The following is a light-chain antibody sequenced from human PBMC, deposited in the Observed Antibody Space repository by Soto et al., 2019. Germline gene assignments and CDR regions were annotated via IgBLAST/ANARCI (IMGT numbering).Light chain of an antibody. V-gene: IGKV4-1*01. CDR3: QQYDSTPWT. J-gene: IGKJ1*01. Sequence: DIVMTQSPDSLAVSLGERATINCKSSQTILYSSNNKNYLAWYQQKPGQPPKLLISWASTRASGVPDRFIGSWTWTDFTLTISSLQAEDVALYYCQQYDSTPWTFGQGTKAEIK. CDR1: QTILYSSNNKNY. CDR2: WAS.